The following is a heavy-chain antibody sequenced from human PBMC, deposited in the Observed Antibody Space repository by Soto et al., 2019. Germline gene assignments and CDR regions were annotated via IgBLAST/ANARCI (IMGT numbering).Heavy chain of an antibody. D-gene: IGHD3-3*01. Sequence: SGTLDITCTVSGGSISSYYWSWIRQPAGRGLEWIGRIYTSGSTNYNPSLKSRVTMSVDTSKNQFSLKLSSVTAADTAVYYCAGLTIFGVVGYNWFDPWGQGTLVTVSS. J-gene: IGHJ5*02. CDR3: AGLTIFGVVGYNWFDP. CDR1: GGSISSYY. CDR2: IYTSGST. V-gene: IGHV4-4*07.